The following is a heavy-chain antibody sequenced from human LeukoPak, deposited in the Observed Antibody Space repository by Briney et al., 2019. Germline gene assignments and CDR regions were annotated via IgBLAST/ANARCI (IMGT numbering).Heavy chain of an antibody. CDR2: ISGSGGST. CDR3: AKAWGVSYYDILTGYYGLDY. D-gene: IGHD3-9*01. J-gene: IGHJ4*02. V-gene: IGHV3-23*01. Sequence: GGSLRLSCAASVFTFSSYAMSWVRQAPGRGLEWVSAISGSGGSTYYADSVKGRFTISRDNSKNTLYLQMNSLRAEDTAVYYCAKAWGVSYYDILTGYYGLDYWGQGTLVTVPS. CDR1: VFTFSSYA.